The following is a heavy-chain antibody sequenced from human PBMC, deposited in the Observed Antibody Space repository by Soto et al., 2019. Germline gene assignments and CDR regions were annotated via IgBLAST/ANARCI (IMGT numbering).Heavy chain of an antibody. Sequence: SETLSLTCTVSGGSISSYYWSWIRQPPGKGLEWIGYIYYSGSTNYNPSLKSRVTISVDTSKNQFSLKLSSVTAADTAVYYCAKGTILGYCSGGSCPYYFDYWGQGTLVTVSS. D-gene: IGHD2-15*01. CDR3: AKGTILGYCSGGSCPYYFDY. CDR2: IYYSGST. CDR1: GGSISSYY. J-gene: IGHJ4*02. V-gene: IGHV4-59*01.